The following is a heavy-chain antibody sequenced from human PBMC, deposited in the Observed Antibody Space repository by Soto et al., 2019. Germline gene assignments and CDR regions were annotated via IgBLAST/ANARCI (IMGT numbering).Heavy chain of an antibody. J-gene: IGHJ3*02. Sequence: PSETLSLTCAVYGGTFSGYYWSCIRQPPGKGLEWIGEIYYSGSTNYNPSLKSRVTISVDTSKNQFSLKLSSVTAADTAVYYCATLTYYDILTGYYSAFDIWGQGTMVTVSS. CDR1: GGTFSGYY. D-gene: IGHD3-9*01. CDR3: ATLTYYDILTGYYSAFDI. CDR2: IYYSGST. V-gene: IGHV4-34*08.